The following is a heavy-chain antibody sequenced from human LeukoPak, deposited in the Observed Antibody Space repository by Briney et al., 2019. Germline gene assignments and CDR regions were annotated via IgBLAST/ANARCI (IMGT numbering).Heavy chain of an antibody. J-gene: IGHJ4*02. CDR3: ARISTVTHQFYY. CDR2: INYSGST. CDR1: GETFSGFY. Sequence: PSETLSLTCAVYGETFSGFYWSWIRQPPGKGLEWIGEINYSGSTNYNPSLKSRVTISVDTSKNQFSLNLNSVTAADTAVYYCARISTVTHQFYYWGQGMLVTVSS. D-gene: IGHD4-17*01. V-gene: IGHV4-34*01.